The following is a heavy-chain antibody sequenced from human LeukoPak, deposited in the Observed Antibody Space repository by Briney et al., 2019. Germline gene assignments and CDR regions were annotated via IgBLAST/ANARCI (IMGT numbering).Heavy chain of an antibody. CDR1: GGSISSHY. J-gene: IGHJ5*02. Sequence: SSETLSLTCTVSGGSISSHYWSWIRQPPGKGLEWIGYIYYSGSTNYNPSLKSRVTISVDTSKNQFSLKLSSVTAADTAVYYCATYYYDSSGQNWFDPWGQGTLVTVSS. CDR3: ATYYYDSSGQNWFDP. V-gene: IGHV4-59*11. D-gene: IGHD3-22*01. CDR2: IYYSGST.